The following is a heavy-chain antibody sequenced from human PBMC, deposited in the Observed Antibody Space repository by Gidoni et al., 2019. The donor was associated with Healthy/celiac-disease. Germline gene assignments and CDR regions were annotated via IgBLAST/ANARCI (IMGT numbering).Heavy chain of an antibody. CDR2: IYHSGST. Sequence: QVQLQESGPGLLKPSGTLSLTSPVPVGSTRSSTWWSWARQPPGKGLEWIGEIYHSGSTNYNPSLKSRVTISVDKSKNQFSLKLSSVTAADTAVYYCARDRYCSSTSCYYYYYYGMDVWGQGTTVTVSS. V-gene: IGHV4-4*02. CDR3: ARDRYCSSTSCYYYYYYGMDV. J-gene: IGHJ6*02. D-gene: IGHD2-2*01. CDR1: VGSTRSSTW.